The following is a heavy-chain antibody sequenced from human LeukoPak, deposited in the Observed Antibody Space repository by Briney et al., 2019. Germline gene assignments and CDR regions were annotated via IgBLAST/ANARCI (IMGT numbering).Heavy chain of an antibody. J-gene: IGHJ4*02. D-gene: IGHD1/OR15-1a*01. CDR3: AKINNDDDY. V-gene: IGHV3-30*18. CDR1: GFTFTTFG. CDR2: ISSDGNIE. Sequence: GGSLRLSCAASGFTFTTFGIHWVRQAPGKGLEWVAAISSDGNIEYYTDSVKGRFTISRDNSKNMIYLQMNSLRGEDSAVYYCAKINNDDDYWGQGTLVTVPS.